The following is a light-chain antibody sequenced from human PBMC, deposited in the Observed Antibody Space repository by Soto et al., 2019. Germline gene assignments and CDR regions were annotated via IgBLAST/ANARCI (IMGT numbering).Light chain of an antibody. CDR3: ISYIPSTTTHWV. J-gene: IGLJ3*02. CDR2: EVY. CDR1: NSDVGGYDR. V-gene: IGLV2-14*01. Sequence: QSALTQPASVSGFPGQSITISCTGTNSDVGGYDRVSWYQHHPGKAPKLLIFEVYNRPSGISDRFSGSKSGDTASLTISGLQAEDEADYYCISYIPSTTTHWVFGGGTKSPS.